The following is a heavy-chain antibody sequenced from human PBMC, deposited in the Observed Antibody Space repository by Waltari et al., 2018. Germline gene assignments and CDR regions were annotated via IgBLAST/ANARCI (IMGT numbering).Heavy chain of an antibody. CDR3: ARDYGQDWFDP. J-gene: IGHJ5*02. D-gene: IGHD3-10*01. V-gene: IGHV4-4*07. CDR2: IHISGRI. Sequence: QVQLQESGPGLVRPSETLSLTCTVSGGSISDFYWTWIRPPAGKGLEGIGRIHISGRIDYHPSLRSRVSMSVDTSKNQFSLKLSSIIAADTAVYYCARDYGQDWFDPWGQGTLVTVSS. CDR1: GGSISDFY.